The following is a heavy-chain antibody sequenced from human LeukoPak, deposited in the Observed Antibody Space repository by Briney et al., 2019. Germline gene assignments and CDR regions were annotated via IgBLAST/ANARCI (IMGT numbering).Heavy chain of an antibody. CDR2: INPNSGGT. Sequence: ASVKVSCKASGYTFTGYYMHWVRQAPGQGLEWMGWINPNSGGTNYAQKFQGRVTMTRDKSISTAYLQWSSLKASDTAMYYCARRDVEMATIDAFDIWGQGTMVTVSS. V-gene: IGHV1-2*02. CDR1: GYTFTGYY. J-gene: IGHJ3*02. D-gene: IGHD5-12*01. CDR3: ARRDVEMATIDAFDI.